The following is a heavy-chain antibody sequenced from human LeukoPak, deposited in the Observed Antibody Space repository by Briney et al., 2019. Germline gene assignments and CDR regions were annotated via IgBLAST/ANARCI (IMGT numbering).Heavy chain of an antibody. Sequence: GGSLRLSCAASGFILSDYYMHWVRQAPGKGLEWVAVISYDGSNKYYADSVKGRFTISRDNSKNTLYLQKNSLRAEDTAVYYCARDVLPDYDFWSGPSDYWGQGTLVTVSS. V-gene: IGHV3-30-3*01. CDR3: ARDVLPDYDFWSGPSDY. D-gene: IGHD3-3*01. CDR1: GFILSDYY. CDR2: ISYDGSNK. J-gene: IGHJ4*02.